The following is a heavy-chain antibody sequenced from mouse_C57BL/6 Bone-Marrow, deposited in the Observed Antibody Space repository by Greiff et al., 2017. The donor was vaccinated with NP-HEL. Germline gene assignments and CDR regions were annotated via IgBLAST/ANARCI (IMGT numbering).Heavy chain of an antibody. CDR2: IDPSDSYT. D-gene: IGHD2-3*01. V-gene: IGHV1-59*01. J-gene: IGHJ1*03. CDR3: ARDDGYYDWYFYV. CDR1: GYTFTSYW. Sequence: VQLQQSGAELVRPGTSVKLSCKASGYTFTSYWMHWVKQRPGQGLEWIGVIDPSDSYTNYNQKFKGKATLTVDTSSSTAYMQLSSLTSEDSAVYYCARDDGYYDWYFYVWGTGTTVTVSS.